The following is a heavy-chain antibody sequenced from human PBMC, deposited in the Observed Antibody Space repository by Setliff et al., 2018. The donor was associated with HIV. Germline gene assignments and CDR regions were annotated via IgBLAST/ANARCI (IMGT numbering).Heavy chain of an antibody. CDR2: IFSNDEK. J-gene: IGHJ6*03. CDR1: GFSLSTSGMC. CDR3: ARILGGYWDSYYYYMDV. V-gene: IGHV2-26*01. Sequence: SGPTLVNPTQTLTLTCTFSGFSLSTSGMCVSWIRQPPGKALEWLAHIFSNDEKSYNTSLKSRLTISKDTSKGQVGLSMTNIDPVDTATYFCARILGGYWDSYYYYMDVWGKGTTVTVSS. D-gene: IGHD2-8*02.